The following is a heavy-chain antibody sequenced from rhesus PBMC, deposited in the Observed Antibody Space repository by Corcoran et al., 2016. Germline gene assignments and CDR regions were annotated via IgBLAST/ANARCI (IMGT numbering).Heavy chain of an antibody. CDR1: GGSISSNY. J-gene: IGHJ4*01. V-gene: IGHV4-160*01. D-gene: IGHD6-25*01. Sequence: QVQLQQWGEGLVKPSETLSLTCAVYGGSISSNYWSWIRQPPGKGLEWIGRIRSGGSTNYNPSRKSRVTSSIDTSKNQFSLKLSSVTAADTAVYYCASSPSGRWDYLDHWGQGVLVTVSS. CDR2: IRSGGST. CDR3: ASSPSGRWDYLDH.